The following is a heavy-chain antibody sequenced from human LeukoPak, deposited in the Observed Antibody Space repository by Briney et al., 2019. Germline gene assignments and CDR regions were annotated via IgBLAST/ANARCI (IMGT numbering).Heavy chain of an antibody. D-gene: IGHD3-3*01. CDR1: GGSISSGSYY. Sequence: PSETLSLTFTVSGGSISSGSYYWSWIRQPAGKGLEWIGRIYTSGSTNYNPSLKSRVTISVETSKNQFSLKLSSLTAADTAVYYCAGTWFLEWFYPLQHWGQGTLVTVSS. V-gene: IGHV4-61*02. J-gene: IGHJ1*01. CDR3: AGTWFLEWFYPLQH. CDR2: IYTSGST.